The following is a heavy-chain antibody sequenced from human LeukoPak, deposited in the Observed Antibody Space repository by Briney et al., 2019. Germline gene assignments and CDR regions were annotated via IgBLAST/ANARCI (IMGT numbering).Heavy chain of an antibody. Sequence: ASVKVSCKASGFVFTSYGFTWVRQAPGQGLEWMGWISANDGKTHYSEKHQGRVTMSTDTVTSTAYMELNRLRSDDTAVYYCARGSGYGDSPGLHWGQGTLVTVSS. CDR2: ISANDGKT. V-gene: IGHV1-18*01. D-gene: IGHD4-17*01. CDR1: GFVFTSYG. CDR3: ARGSGYGDSPGLH. J-gene: IGHJ4*02.